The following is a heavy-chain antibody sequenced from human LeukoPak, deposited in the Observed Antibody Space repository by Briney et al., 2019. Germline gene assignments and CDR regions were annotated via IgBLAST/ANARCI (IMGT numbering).Heavy chain of an antibody. D-gene: IGHD3-22*01. V-gene: IGHV4-34*01. J-gene: IGHJ6*02. CDR1: GGSFSGYY. CDR2: INHSGST. CDR3: ARVANYYDSSGYYYVYYYYGMDV. Sequence: KASETLSLTRAVYGGSFSGYYWSWIRQPPGKGLEWIGEINHSGSTNYNPSLKSRVTISVDTSKNQFSLKLSSVTAADTAVYYCARVANYYDSSGYYYVYYYYGMDVWGQGTTVTVSS.